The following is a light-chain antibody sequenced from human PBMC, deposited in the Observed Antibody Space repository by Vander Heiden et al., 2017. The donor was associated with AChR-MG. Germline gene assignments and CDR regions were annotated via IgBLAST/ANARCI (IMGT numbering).Light chain of an antibody. V-gene: IGKV1-12*01. CDR3: QQANSFPPT. CDR1: QGISSW. CDR2: ATS. Sequence: DIQMFPPPPSVSASVGDRVTITWPARQGISSWLAWYQQKPGKAPKLLIYATSSLQSGVPSRFSGSGSGTDFTLTISSLQPEDFATYYCQQANSFPPTFGPGTKVDIK. J-gene: IGKJ3*01.